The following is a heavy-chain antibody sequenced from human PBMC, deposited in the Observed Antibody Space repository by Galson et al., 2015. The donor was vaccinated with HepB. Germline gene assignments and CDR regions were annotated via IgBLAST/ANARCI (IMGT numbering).Heavy chain of an antibody. J-gene: IGHJ4*02. CDR3: ARDSSRVGATTGEDY. CDR1: GYTFTGYY. V-gene: IGHV1-2*02. CDR2: INPNSGGT. D-gene: IGHD1-26*01. Sequence: SVKVSCKASGYTFTGYYMHWVRQAPGQGLEWMGWINPNSGGTNYAQKFQGRVTMTRDTSISTAYMELSRLRSDDTAVYYCARDSSRVGATTGEDYWGQGTLVTVSS.